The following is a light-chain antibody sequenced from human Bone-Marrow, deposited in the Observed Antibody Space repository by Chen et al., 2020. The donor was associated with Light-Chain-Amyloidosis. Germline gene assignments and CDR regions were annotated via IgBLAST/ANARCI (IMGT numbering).Light chain of an antibody. J-gene: IGLJ2*01. Sequence: YELTQPPSVSVSPGQTARITCSGDDLPTKYAYWYQQKPGQAPVLVIHRDTERPSGISERFSGSSSVTTATLTISGVQAEDEADYHCQSADSSGTYEVIFGGGTKLTVL. V-gene: IGLV3-25*03. CDR3: QSADSSGTYEVI. CDR1: DLPTKY. CDR2: RDT.